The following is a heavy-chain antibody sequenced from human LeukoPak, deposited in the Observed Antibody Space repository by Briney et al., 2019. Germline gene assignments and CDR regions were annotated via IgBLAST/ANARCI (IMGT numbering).Heavy chain of an antibody. CDR2: ISYDGSNK. D-gene: IGHD5-12*01. CDR1: GFTFSSYA. CDR3: ARVATALSFDY. J-gene: IGHJ4*02. Sequence: SGGSLRLSCAASGFTFSSYAMHWVRQAPGKGLEWVAVISYDGSNKYYADSVKGRFTISRDNSKNTLYLQMNSLRAEDTAVYYCARVATALSFDYWGQGTLVTVSS. V-gene: IGHV3-30*04.